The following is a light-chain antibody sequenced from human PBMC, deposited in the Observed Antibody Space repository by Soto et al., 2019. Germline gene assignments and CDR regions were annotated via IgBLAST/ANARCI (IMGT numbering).Light chain of an antibody. CDR1: SSDVGGYNY. CDR3: SSYTSSSTRV. CDR2: DVS. J-gene: IGLJ1*01. V-gene: IGLV2-14*03. Sequence: QSVLTQPASVSGSPGQSITISCTGTSSDVGGYNYVSWYQHHPGKAPKLLIYDVSNGPSGVSNRFFGSKSSNTASLTISGLQPEDEADYYCSSYTSSSTRVFGTGTKVTVL.